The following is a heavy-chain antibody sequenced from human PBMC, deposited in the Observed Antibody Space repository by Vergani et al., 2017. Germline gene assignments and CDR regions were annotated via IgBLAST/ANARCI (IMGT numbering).Heavy chain of an antibody. Sequence: EVQLLESGGGLVQPGGSLRLSCAASGFTFSSYAMSWVRQAPGKGLEWVSAISGSGGSTYYADSVKGRFTISRDNSKNTLYLQMNSLRAEATAVYYCAKDSSGYSYAAAIDYWGQGTLVTVSS. CDR1: GFTFSSYA. CDR3: AKDSSGYSYAAAIDY. V-gene: IGHV3-23*01. CDR2: ISGSGGST. D-gene: IGHD5-18*01. J-gene: IGHJ4*02.